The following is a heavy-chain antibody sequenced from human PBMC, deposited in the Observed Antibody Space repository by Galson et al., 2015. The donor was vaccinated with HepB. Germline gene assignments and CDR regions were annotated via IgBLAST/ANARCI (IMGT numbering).Heavy chain of an antibody. Sequence: SVKVSCKASGYTFTSYAMHWVRQAPGQRLEWMGWINAGNGNTKYSQKFQGRVTITRDTSASTAYMELSSLRSEDTAVYYCARGYSGSENWFDPWGQGTLVTVSS. CDR2: INAGNGNT. V-gene: IGHV1-3*01. J-gene: IGHJ5*02. D-gene: IGHD1-26*01. CDR1: GYTFTSYA. CDR3: ARGYSGSENWFDP.